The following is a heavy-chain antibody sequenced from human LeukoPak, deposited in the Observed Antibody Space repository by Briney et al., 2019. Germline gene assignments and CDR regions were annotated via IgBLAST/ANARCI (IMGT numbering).Heavy chain of an antibody. CDR1: GYTFTGYY. J-gene: IGHJ5*02. CDR3: ARDRNDFWSGYYNWFDP. D-gene: IGHD3-3*01. CDR2: INPNSGGT. Sequence: GASVKVSCKASGYTFTGYYMHWVRQVPGQGLEWMGRINPNSGGTNYAQKFQGRVTMTRDTSISTAYMELSRLRSDDTAVYYCARDRNDFWSGYYNWFDPWGQGTLVTVSS. V-gene: IGHV1-2*06.